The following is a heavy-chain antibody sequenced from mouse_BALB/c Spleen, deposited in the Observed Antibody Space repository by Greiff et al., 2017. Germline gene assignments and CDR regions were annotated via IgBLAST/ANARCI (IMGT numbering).Heavy chain of an antibody. CDR3: ARCRGITTATPFAY. J-gene: IGHJ3*01. D-gene: IGHD1-2*01. CDR1: GDSITSGY. CDR2: ISYSGST. Sequence: EVKLVESGPSLVKPSQTLSLTCSVTGDSITSGYWNWIRKFPGNKLEYMGYISYSGSTYYNPSLKSRISITRDTSKNQYYLQLNSVTTEDTATYYCARCRGITTATPFAYWGQGTLVTVSA. V-gene: IGHV3-8*02.